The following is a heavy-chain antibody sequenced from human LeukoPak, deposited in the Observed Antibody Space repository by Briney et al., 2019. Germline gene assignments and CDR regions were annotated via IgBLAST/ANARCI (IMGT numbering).Heavy chain of an antibody. CDR2: IYPGDSDT. D-gene: IGHD6-6*01. V-gene: IGHV5-51*01. CDR1: GYSFTSYW. CDR3: ARLEEAAARPRGGGDH. J-gene: IGHJ4*02. Sequence: GESLKISCKGSGYSFTSYWIGWVRQMPGKGLEWMGIIYPGDSDTRYSPSFQGQVTISADKSISTAYLQWSSLKASDTAMYYCARLEEAAARPRGGGDHWGQGTLVTVSS.